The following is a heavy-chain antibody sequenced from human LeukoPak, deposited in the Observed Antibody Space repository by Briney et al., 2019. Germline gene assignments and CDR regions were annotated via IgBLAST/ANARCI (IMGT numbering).Heavy chain of an antibody. CDR2: ISGSGGST. V-gene: IGHV3-23*01. J-gene: IGHJ6*02. D-gene: IGHD6-13*01. CDR3: AKGLAAALYYYYGMDV. CDR1: GFTFSSYA. Sequence: GGSLRLSFSASGFTFSSYAMSWVRQAPGKGVEWVSAISGSGGSTYYADSVKGRFTISRDNSKNTMYLQMNSLRAEDTAVYYCAKGLAAALYYYYGMDVWGQGTTVTVSS.